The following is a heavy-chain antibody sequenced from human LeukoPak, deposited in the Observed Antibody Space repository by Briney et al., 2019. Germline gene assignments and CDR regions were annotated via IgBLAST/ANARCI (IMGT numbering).Heavy chain of an antibody. D-gene: IGHD6-19*01. CDR2: IYYSGST. CDR3: ARVYMEASSGWYGSPYYYYYMDV. V-gene: IGHV4-61*10. J-gene: IGHJ6*03. CDR1: GGSISSGSYY. Sequence: PSETLSLTCTVSGGSISSGSYYWSWIRQPAGKGLEWIGYIYYSGSTNYNPSLKSRVTISVDTSKNQFSLKLSSVTAADTAVYYCARVYMEASSGWYGSPYYYYYMDVWGKGTTVTVSS.